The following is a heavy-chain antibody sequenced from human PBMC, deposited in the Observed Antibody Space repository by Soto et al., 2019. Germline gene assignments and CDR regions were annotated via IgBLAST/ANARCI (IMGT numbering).Heavy chain of an antibody. Sequence: SETLSLTCTVSGGSISSGGYYWSWIRQHPGKGLEWIGYIYYSGSTYYNPSLKSRVTISVDTSKNQFSLKLRSEDTGLYYCARDYGPSNWYNWFHPWGQGTLVTVSS. D-gene: IGHD4-17*01. CDR1: GGSISSGGYY. J-gene: IGHJ5*02. CDR3: ARDYGPSNWYNWFHP. V-gene: IGHV4-31*03. CDR2: IYYSGST.